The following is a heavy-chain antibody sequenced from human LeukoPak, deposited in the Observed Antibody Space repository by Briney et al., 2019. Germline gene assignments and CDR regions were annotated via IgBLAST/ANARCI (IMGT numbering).Heavy chain of an antibody. CDR1: GFTFSSSW. CDR3: AKDLSAQRWRTQGMWFDY. CDR2: IKEDGREK. J-gene: IGHJ4*02. Sequence: GGSLRLSCATSGFTFSSSWMSWVRQAPGKGLECVANIKEDGREKYYVDSVKGRFTISRDNAKNSLYLQMSSLRAEDTAVYYCAKDLSAQRWRTQGMWFDYWGQGTLVTVSS. D-gene: IGHD4-23*01. V-gene: IGHV3-7*01.